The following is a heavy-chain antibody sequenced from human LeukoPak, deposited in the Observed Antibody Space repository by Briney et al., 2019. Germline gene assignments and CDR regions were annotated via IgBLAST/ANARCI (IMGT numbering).Heavy chain of an antibody. J-gene: IGHJ5*02. D-gene: IGHD2-8*01. CDR3: ARATHCTNGVCYEWFDP. Sequence: ASVKVSCKASGYTFTSYGISWVRQAPGQGLEWMGWISACNGNTNYAQKLQGRVTMTTDTSTSTAYMELRSLRSDDTAVYYCARATHCTNGVCYEWFDPWGQGTLVTVSS. CDR1: GYTFTSYG. V-gene: IGHV1-18*01. CDR2: ISACNGNT.